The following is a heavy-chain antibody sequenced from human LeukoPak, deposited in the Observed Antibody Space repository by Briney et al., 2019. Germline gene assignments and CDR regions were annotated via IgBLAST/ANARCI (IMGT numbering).Heavy chain of an antibody. V-gene: IGHV3-30*18. CDR3: AKDWGYGSGPGGAFDI. CDR1: GFTFSSYG. D-gene: IGHD3-10*01. Sequence: PGGSLRLSCAASGFTFSSYGMHWVRQAPGKGLEWVAVISYDGSNKYYADSVKGRFTISRDNSKNTLYLQMNSLRAEDTAVYYCAKDWGYGSGPGGAFDIWGQGTMVTVSS. J-gene: IGHJ3*02. CDR2: ISYDGSNK.